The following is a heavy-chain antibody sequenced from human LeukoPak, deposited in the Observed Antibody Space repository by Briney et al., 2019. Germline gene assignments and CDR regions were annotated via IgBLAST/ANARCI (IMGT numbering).Heavy chain of an antibody. CDR1: GFTFSSYS. CDR2: ISSSSSYI. J-gene: IGHJ5*02. D-gene: IGHD6-13*01. CDR3: ARAGIEAAGMSWFDP. Sequence: GGSLRLSCAASGFTFSSYSMNWVRQAPGKGLEWVSSISSSSSYIYYADSVKGRFTISRDNAKNSLYLQMNSLRAEDTAVYYCARAGIEAAGMSWFDPWGQGTLVTVSS. V-gene: IGHV3-21*01.